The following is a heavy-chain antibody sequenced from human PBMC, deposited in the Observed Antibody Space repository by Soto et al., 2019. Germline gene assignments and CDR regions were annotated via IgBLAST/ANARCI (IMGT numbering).Heavy chain of an antibody. D-gene: IGHD6-13*01. Sequence: GGSLRLSCAASGFTFSSYGMHWVRQAPGKGLEWVAVISYDGSNKYYADSVKGRFTISRDNSKNTLYLQMNSLRAEDTAVYYCAKARGGSSSWQGDYYYYYGMDVWGQGTTVTVSS. CDR3: AKARGGSSSWQGDYYYYYGMDV. CDR2: ISYDGSNK. V-gene: IGHV3-30*18. CDR1: GFTFSSYG. J-gene: IGHJ6*02.